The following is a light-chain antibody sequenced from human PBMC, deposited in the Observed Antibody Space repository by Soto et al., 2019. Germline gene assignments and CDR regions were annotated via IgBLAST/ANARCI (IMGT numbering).Light chain of an antibody. CDR2: LAS. V-gene: IGKV2-28*01. J-gene: IGKJ2*01. CDR1: QSLPHSNGYND. CDR3: MQAPENPPYP. Sequence: DIVMPLAPLFLPVTPGEPASISCRSSQSLPHSNGYNDLDRYLQKPGKSPQLLIYLASIRVSGVPDRFSGSGQGTDFTLKISGVEDEDVGVFYCMQAPENPPYPFSQGTKVDIK.